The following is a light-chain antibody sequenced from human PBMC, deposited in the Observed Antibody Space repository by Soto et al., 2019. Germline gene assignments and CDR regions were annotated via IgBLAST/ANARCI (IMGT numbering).Light chain of an antibody. Sequence: VLTQSPCTLSLSPGERATLSYRASQSLTNSFIAWYQQKPGQAPRLLIYDTSSRASGIPDRFSGSGSGTDFTLTISRLEPEDFAVFYCQQYGTSEIIFGQGTRLEIK. CDR3: QQYGTSEII. V-gene: IGKV3-20*01. J-gene: IGKJ5*01. CDR2: DTS. CDR1: QSLTNSF.